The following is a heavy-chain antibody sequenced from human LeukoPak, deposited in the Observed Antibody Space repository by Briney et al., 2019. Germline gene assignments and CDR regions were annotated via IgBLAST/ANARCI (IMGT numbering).Heavy chain of an antibody. Sequence: TSETLSLTCTVSGGSISSSSYYWGWIRQPPGKGLEWIGSIYYSGSTYYNPSLKSRVTISVDTSKNQFSMKLSSVTAADTAVYYCARGEIAAAGIDYWGQGTLVTVSS. J-gene: IGHJ4*02. D-gene: IGHD6-13*01. CDR2: IYYSGST. CDR1: GGSISSSSYY. V-gene: IGHV4-39*07. CDR3: ARGEIAAAGIDY.